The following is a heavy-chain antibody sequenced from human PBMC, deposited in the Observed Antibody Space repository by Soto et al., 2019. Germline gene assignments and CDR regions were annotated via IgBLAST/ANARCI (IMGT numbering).Heavy chain of an antibody. J-gene: IGHJ6*01. D-gene: IGHD6-19*01. Sequence: SGKVACNASAGTFISYAISSVRLALGRGLEWLGGIIPIFGTANYAQKLQGRVGITADESTSTAYMELSSLRTEDTAVYYCPSPRTAVAGTRVGYYSGMDVWGQGTTVTV. CDR3: PSPRTAVAGTRVGYYSGMDV. V-gene: IGHV1-69*13. CDR1: AGTFISYA. CDR2: IIPIFGTA.